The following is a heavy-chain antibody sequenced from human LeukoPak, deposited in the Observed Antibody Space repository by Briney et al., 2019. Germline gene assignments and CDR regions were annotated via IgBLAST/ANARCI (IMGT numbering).Heavy chain of an antibody. D-gene: IGHD4-17*01. J-gene: IGHJ4*02. V-gene: IGHV3-30*18. Sequence: GGSLRLSCAASGFTFSSYAMSWVRQAPGKGLEWVGVMSDDGRSKDYADSVKGRFTISRDNSKDTLYLQMNSLRAEDTAVYYCAKRPSDYGDYVSYFDYWGQGTLVTVSS. CDR2: MSDDGRSK. CDR1: GFTFSSYA. CDR3: AKRPSDYGDYVSYFDY.